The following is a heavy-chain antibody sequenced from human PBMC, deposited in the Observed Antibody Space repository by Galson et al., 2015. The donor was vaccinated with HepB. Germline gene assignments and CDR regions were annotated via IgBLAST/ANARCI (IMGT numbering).Heavy chain of an antibody. CDR2: ISSSSSTI. Sequence: SLRLSCAASGFTFSSYSMNWVRQAPGKGLEWVSYISSSSSTIYYADSVKGRFTISRDNAKNSLYLQMNSLRAEDTAVYYCARDYYYDSSGYYSIDYWGQGTLVTVSS. CDR3: ARDYYYDSSGYYSIDY. V-gene: IGHV3-48*01. D-gene: IGHD3-22*01. CDR1: GFTFSSYS. J-gene: IGHJ4*02.